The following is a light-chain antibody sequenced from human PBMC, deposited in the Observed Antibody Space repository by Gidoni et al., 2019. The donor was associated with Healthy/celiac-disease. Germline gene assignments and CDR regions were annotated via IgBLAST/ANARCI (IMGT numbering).Light chain of an antibody. CDR2: DAS. J-gene: IGKJ4*01. V-gene: IGKV3-11*01. Sequence: ELVLTQSPATLSLSPGDRATLSCRASQSVSSYLAWYQQKPGQAPRLLIYDASNMATGIPARFSGSGSGTDFTLTISSLEPEDFAVYYCQQRSNWQLTFGGGTKVEIK. CDR3: QQRSNWQLT. CDR1: QSVSSY.